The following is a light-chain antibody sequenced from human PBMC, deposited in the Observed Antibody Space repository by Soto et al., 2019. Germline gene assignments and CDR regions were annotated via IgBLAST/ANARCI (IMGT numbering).Light chain of an antibody. CDR1: SSNIGAGYD. CDR2: GNS. V-gene: IGLV1-40*01. CDR3: QSYDSSLSVLYV. J-gene: IGLJ1*01. Sequence: QAVVTQPPSVSGAPGQRVTISCTGSSSNIGAGYDVHWYQQLPGTAPKLLIYGNSNRPSGVPDRFSGSKSGTSASLAITGLQAEDEADYYCQSYDSSLSVLYVFGTGTKLTV.